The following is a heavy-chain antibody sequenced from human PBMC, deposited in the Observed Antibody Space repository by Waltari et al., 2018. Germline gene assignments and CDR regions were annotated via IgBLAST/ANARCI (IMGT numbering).Heavy chain of an antibody. Sequence: QVQLQESGPGLVKPSETLSLTCAVSGYSISSGYYWGWIRQPPGKGLEWIGSIYHSGSTYHNPARKSRVTISVDTSKNQFSLKLSSVTAADTAVYYCTRAGRPRTGWFDPWGQGTLVTVSS. CDR3: TRAGRPRTGWFDP. V-gene: IGHV4-38-2*01. D-gene: IGHD3-10*01. J-gene: IGHJ5*02. CDR2: IYHSGST. CDR1: GYSISSGYY.